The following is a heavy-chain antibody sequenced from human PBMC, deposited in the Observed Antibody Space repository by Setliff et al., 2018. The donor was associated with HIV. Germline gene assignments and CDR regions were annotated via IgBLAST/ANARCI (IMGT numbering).Heavy chain of an antibody. CDR2: IYYSGSA. V-gene: IGHV4-30-4*08. CDR3: ARLPRGYSYTEGNY. D-gene: IGHD5-18*01. J-gene: IGHJ4*02. CDR1: GGSISSGDYF. Sequence: SETLSLTCTVSGGSISSGDYFLSWIRQALGKGLEWIGCIYYSGSAYYNPSLQSRVTISVDTSKNQVSLKLNSMTAADTAVYYCARLPRGYSYTEGNYWGQGTLVTVSS.